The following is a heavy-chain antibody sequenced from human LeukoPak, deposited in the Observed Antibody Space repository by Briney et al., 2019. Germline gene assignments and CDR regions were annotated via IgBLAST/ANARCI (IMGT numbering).Heavy chain of an antibody. V-gene: IGHV3-48*03. D-gene: IGHD3-3*01. J-gene: IGHJ4*02. CDR3: ASGKWSGYLNYFDY. Sequence: GGSLRLSCAASGFTFSSYEMNWVRQAPGKGLEWVSYISSSGSTIYYADSVKGRFTISRDNAKNSLYLRMNSLRAEDTADYYCASGKWSGYLNYFDYWGQGTLVTVSS. CDR2: ISSSGSTI. CDR1: GFTFSSYE.